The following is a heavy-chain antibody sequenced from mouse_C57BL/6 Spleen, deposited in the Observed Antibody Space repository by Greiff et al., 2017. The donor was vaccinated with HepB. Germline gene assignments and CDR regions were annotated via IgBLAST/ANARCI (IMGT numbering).Heavy chain of an antibody. CDR3: ASPLYYYGSSLWYFDV. Sequence: VQLQQSGPELVKPGASVKISCKASGYAFSSSWMNWVKQRPGKGLEWIGRIYPGDGDTNYNGKFKGKATLTADKSSSTAYMQLRSLTSEDSAVYFCASPLYYYGSSLWYFDVWGTGTTVTVSS. V-gene: IGHV1-82*01. J-gene: IGHJ1*03. CDR1: GYAFSSSW. CDR2: IYPGDGDT. D-gene: IGHD1-1*01.